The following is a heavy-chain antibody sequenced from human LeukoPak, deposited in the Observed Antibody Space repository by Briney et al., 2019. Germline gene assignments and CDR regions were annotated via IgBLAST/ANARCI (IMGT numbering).Heavy chain of an antibody. V-gene: IGHV3-23*01. D-gene: IGHD6-6*01. Sequence: PGGSLRLSCAASGFTFSSYAMSWVRQAPGKGLEWVSAIGGSGGSTYYADSVKGRFTISRDNSKNTLYLQMNSLRAEDTAVYYCAKHTGLSSSSAFDYWGQGTLVTVSS. CDR3: AKHTGLSSSSAFDY. CDR1: GFTFSSYA. CDR2: IGGSGGST. J-gene: IGHJ4*02.